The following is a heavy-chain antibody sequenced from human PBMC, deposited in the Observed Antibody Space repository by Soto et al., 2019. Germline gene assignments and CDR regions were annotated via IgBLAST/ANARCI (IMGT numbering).Heavy chain of an antibody. CDR1: GGSISSYY. V-gene: IGHV4-4*07. D-gene: IGHD6-13*01. CDR2: IYTSGST. CDR3: ARDLEQQLTQDGGFDY. J-gene: IGHJ4*02. Sequence: SETLSLTCTVSGGSISSYYWSWIRQPAGKGLEWIGRIYTSGSTNYNPSLKSRVTMSVDTSKNQFSLKLSSVTAADTAVYYCARDLEQQLTQDGGFDYWGQGXLVTVYS.